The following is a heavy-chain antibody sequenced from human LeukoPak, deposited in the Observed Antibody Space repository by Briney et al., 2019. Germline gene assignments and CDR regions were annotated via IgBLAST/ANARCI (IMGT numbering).Heavy chain of an antibody. CDR1: GYTFSSYG. D-gene: IGHD3-10*01. V-gene: IGHV1-18*01. CDR2: IIASNGYT. J-gene: IGHJ4*02. CDR3: ARNVSRGPDY. Sequence: ASVKVSCKASGYTFSSYGISWVRQAPGQGLEWMGWIIASNGYTNYAQKFQGRVTMTTDTSTSTAYMELRSLTSDDTAVYYCARNVSRGPDYWGQGTLVTVSS.